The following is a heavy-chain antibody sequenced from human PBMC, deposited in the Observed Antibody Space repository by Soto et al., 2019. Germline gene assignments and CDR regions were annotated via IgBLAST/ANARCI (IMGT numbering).Heavy chain of an antibody. CDR1: GFNFKKFA. CDR3: AKADGEQWRIPHLDN. Sequence: EVQLLESGGGVVQPGGSLRLSCEASGFNFKKFAMGWVRQAPGEGLEWVSGISCCGGSTSYADSVKGRFTLARDDSKNTLSLHLNSLRFEDTARYFCAKADGEQWRIPHLDNWGQGTLVTVS. V-gene: IGHV3-23*01. J-gene: IGHJ4*02. CDR2: ISCCGGST. D-gene: IGHD6-19*01.